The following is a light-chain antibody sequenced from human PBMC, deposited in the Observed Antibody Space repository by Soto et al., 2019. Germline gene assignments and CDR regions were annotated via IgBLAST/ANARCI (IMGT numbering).Light chain of an antibody. Sequence: QSVLTQPPSVSGAPGQGVTFPGTGGTSNFGEGYDVHWYQQLPGTAPKLLIYGNSNRPSGVPDRFSGSKSGTSASLAITGLQAEDEADYYCQSYDSSLSGSDVFGTGTKLTVL. CDR2: GNS. CDR3: QSYDSSLSGSDV. J-gene: IGLJ1*01. CDR1: TSNFGEGYD. V-gene: IGLV1-40*01.